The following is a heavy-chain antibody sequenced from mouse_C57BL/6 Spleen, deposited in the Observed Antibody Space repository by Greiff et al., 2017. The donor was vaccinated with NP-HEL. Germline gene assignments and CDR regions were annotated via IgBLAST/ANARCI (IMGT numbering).Heavy chain of an antibody. V-gene: IGHV1-59*01. CDR2: IDPSDSYT. J-gene: IGHJ2*01. D-gene: IGHD1-1*01. CDR3: ARRGYYGSSYGYYFDY. Sequence: QVQLKQPGAELVRPGPSVKLSCKASGYTFTSYWMHWVKQRPGQGLEWIGVIDPSDSYTNYNQKFKGKATLTVDTSSSTAYMQLSSLTSEDSAVYYCARRGYYGSSYGYYFDYWGQGTTLTVSS. CDR1: GYTFTSYW.